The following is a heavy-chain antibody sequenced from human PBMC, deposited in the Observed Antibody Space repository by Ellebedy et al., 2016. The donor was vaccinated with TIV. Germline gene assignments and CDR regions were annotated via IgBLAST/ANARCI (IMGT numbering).Heavy chain of an antibody. CDR3: AKVEYCDGGSCYSDYWFDP. CDR2: IIPIFGTP. Sequence: AASVKVSCKASGGSLGSYTIAWVRQAPGKGLQWMGGIIPIFGTPAYAQKFRGRVTITADESTSTAYMELSSLSSDDTGVYYCAKVEYCDGGSCYSDYWFDPWGQGTLVIVSS. V-gene: IGHV1-69*13. CDR1: GGSLGSYT. D-gene: IGHD2-15*01. J-gene: IGHJ5*02.